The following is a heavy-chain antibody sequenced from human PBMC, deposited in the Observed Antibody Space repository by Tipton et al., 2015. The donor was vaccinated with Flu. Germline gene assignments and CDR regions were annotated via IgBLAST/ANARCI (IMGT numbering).Heavy chain of an antibody. CDR3: ARDLWNDRRAYYYYGVDV. J-gene: IGHJ6*02. D-gene: IGHD1-1*01. CDR1: GGSISTTIYY. CDR2: IYYSGTT. Sequence: LSLTCTVYGGSISTTIYYWGWVRQPPGKGLEWIGSIYYSGTTYYNPSLKSRVTISIDASKNQFSLDLTSLTAADTAVYYCARDLWNDRRAYYYYGVDVWGQGTTVTVPS. V-gene: IGHV4-39*07.